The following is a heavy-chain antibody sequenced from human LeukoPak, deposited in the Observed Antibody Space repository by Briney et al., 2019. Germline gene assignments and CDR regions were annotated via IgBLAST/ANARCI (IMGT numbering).Heavy chain of an antibody. Sequence: GGSLRLSCAASGFTFSSYGMHWVRQAPGKGLEWVAFLRYDGSNKDYADSVKGRFTISRDNAKNTLYLQMNSLRAEDTAVYYCARDFRRDGYNYSLKYWGQGTLVTVSS. CDR2: LRYDGSNK. D-gene: IGHD5-24*01. V-gene: IGHV3-30*02. J-gene: IGHJ4*02. CDR1: GFTFSSYG. CDR3: ARDFRRDGYNYSLKY.